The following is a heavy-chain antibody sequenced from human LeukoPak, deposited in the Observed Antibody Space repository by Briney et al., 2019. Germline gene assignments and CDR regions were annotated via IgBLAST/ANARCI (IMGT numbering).Heavy chain of an antibody. CDR3: AGDKSPGYQLPHPYAFDI. CDR1: GFTFDDYA. V-gene: IGHV3-21*01. J-gene: IGHJ3*02. CDR2: ISSSSSYI. Sequence: PGGSLRLSCAASGFTFDDYAMHWVRQAPGKGLEWVSSISSSSSYIYYADSVKGRFTISRDNAKNSLYLQMNSLRAEDTAVYYCAGDKSPGYQLPHPYAFDIWGQGTMVTVSS. D-gene: IGHD2-2*01.